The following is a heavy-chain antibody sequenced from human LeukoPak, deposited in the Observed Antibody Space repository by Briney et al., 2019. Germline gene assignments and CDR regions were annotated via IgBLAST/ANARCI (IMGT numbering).Heavy chain of an antibody. CDR1: GYTFTSYA. CDR3: ARDALSGSYPEPFDY. D-gene: IGHD1-26*01. CDR2: INPSGGST. J-gene: IGHJ4*02. V-gene: IGHV1-46*01. Sequence: ASVKVSCKASGYTFTSYAMNWVRQAPGQGLEWMGIINPSGGSTSYAQKFQGRVTMTRDMSTSTVYMELSSLRSEDTAVYYCARDALSGSYPEPFDYWGQGTLVTVSS.